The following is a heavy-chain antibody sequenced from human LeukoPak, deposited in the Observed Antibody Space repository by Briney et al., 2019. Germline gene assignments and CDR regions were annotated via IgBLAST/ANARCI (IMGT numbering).Heavy chain of an antibody. V-gene: IGHV3-23*01. D-gene: IGHD3-22*01. CDR2: ISGSGDST. CDR1: GFIFRDYT. CDR3: AKDHLGMDMIVVVLDS. Sequence: GGSLRLSCAASGFIFRDYTMTWVRQAPGQGLEWVSSISGSGDSTEYTDSVKGRFTISRDNSNNTLYLQMNSLRADDTAMYYCAKDHLGMDMIVVVLDSWGLGTLVTVSS. J-gene: IGHJ4*02.